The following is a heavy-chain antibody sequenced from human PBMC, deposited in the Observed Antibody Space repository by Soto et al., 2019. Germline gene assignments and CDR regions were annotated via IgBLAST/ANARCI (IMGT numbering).Heavy chain of an antibody. J-gene: IGHJ6*02. Sequence: ASVKVSCKASGYTFTGYYMHWVRQAPGQGLEWMGWINPNSGGTNYAQKFQGWVTMTRDTSISTAYMELSRLRSDDTAVYYCAKTFHSSSPMDVWGRGTTVTVSS. D-gene: IGHD6-6*01. V-gene: IGHV1-2*04. CDR3: AKTFHSSSPMDV. CDR2: INPNSGGT. CDR1: GYTFTGYY.